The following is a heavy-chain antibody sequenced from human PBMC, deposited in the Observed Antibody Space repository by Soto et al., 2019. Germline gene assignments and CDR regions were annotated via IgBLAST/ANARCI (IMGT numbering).Heavy chain of an antibody. Sequence: GSLRLSCAASGFTFSSYAMSWVRQAPGKGLEWVSAISGSGGSTYYADSVKGRFTISRDNSKNTLYLQMNSLRAEDTAVYYCAKANIAAAGTDYYYYGMDVWGQGTTVTVSS. CDR1: GFTFSSYA. J-gene: IGHJ6*02. V-gene: IGHV3-23*01. CDR2: ISGSGGST. CDR3: AKANIAAAGTDYYYYGMDV. D-gene: IGHD6-13*01.